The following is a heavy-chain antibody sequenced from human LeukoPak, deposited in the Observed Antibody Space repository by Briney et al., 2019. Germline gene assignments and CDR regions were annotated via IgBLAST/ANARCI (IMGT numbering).Heavy chain of an antibody. CDR3: ARRYFDY. V-gene: IGHV4-34*01. J-gene: IGHJ4*02. CDR2: INHSGST. Sequence: SETLSLTCAVYGGSFSGYYWSWIRQPPGKGLEWIGEINHSGSTNYNPSLKSRVTISVDTSKNQFSLKLSSVTAADTAVYYCARRYFDYWGQGTLVTVSS. CDR1: GGSFSGYY.